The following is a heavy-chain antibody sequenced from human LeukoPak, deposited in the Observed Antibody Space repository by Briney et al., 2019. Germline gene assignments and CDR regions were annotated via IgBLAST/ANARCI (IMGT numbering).Heavy chain of an antibody. Sequence: PSETLSLTCAVYGGSFSGYYWSWIRQPPGKGLEWIGEINHSGSTNYNPSIKSRVTILVDTSKTQFSLNLTSVTAADTAVYYCARLYIGGYNRSTNYNWFYPWGQGTLVTVSS. CDR2: INHSGST. V-gene: IGHV4-34*01. D-gene: IGHD6-13*01. J-gene: IGHJ5*02. CDR1: GGSFSGYY. CDR3: ARLYIGGYNRSTNYNWFYP.